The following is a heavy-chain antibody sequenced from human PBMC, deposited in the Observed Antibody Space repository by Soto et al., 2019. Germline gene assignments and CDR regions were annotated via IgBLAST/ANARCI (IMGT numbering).Heavy chain of an antibody. CDR2: IYYSGST. V-gene: IGHV4-59*01. CDR1: DGSISSYY. J-gene: IGHJ3*02. Sequence: SETLSLTCTVSDGSISSYYWSWIRQPPGKGLEWIGYIYYSGSTNYNPSLKSRVTISVDTSKNQFSLKLSSVTAADTAVYYCARVLPGLEMADAFDIWGQGTMVTVSS. CDR3: ARVLPGLEMADAFDI.